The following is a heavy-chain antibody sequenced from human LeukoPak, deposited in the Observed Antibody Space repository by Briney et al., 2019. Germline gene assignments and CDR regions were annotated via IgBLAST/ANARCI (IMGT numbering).Heavy chain of an antibody. CDR2: ISAYNGNT. V-gene: IGHV1-18*01. J-gene: IGHJ4*02. Sequence: VASVKVSCKASGYTFTSYGISWVRQAPGQGLEWVGWISAYNGNTNYAQKLQGRVTMTTDTSTSTAYMELRSLRSDDTAVYYCARARLYYYDSSGPPAPHFDYWGQGTLVTVSS. CDR1: GYTFTSYG. D-gene: IGHD3-22*01. CDR3: ARARLYYYDSSGPPAPHFDY.